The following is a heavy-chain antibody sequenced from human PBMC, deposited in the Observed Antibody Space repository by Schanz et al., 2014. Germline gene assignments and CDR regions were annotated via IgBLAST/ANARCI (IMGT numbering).Heavy chain of an antibody. J-gene: IGHJ4*02. CDR3: ARDQASTH. CDR2: AYLGGNT. CDR1: GFSISDHT. V-gene: IGHV3-66*01. Sequence: EVQLVESGGGLVQPGGSLRLSCAASGFSISDHTMRWDRQAPGKGLEPVSVAYLGGNTDYADSVKGRFTISRDDSKNTHQLQMSSLRSEDTAIYFCARDQASTHWGQGTPVTVSS.